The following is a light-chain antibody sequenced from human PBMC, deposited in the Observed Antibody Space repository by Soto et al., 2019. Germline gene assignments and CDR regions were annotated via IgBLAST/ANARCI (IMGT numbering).Light chain of an antibody. CDR1: QSVSGSD. CDR2: GVS. CDR3: HQYGISPPT. J-gene: IGKJ1*01. Sequence: EVVLTQSPGTLSLSPGERATLSCRASQSVSGSDLAWYQQKPGQAPRLLISGVSNRATGTPDRFSGSGSGTDFTRTISSLEPEDFAVFYCHQYGISPPTFGPGTKVEL. V-gene: IGKV3-20*01.